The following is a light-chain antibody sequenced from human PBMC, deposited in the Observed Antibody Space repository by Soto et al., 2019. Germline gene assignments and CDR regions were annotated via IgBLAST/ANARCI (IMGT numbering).Light chain of an antibody. CDR3: QQHYIDWT. J-gene: IGKJ1*01. CDR2: YAS. Sequence: IPVTLHPSALSSSMADRVTITSRANHKNNTFLVWYRQERGKGPQRLIYYASTFESGVPTRFSGSGSETEFTLTSSRLQPDELATDYWQQHYIDWTFGQGTTVDI. CDR1: HKNNTF. V-gene: IGKV1-5*01.